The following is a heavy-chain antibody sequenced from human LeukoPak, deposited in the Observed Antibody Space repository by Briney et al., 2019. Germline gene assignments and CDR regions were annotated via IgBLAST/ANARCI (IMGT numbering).Heavy chain of an antibody. D-gene: IGHD3-10*01. Sequence: GGSLRLSCAASGFNFNDAWMSWVRQAPGKGLEWVGRLKSKGSGGTTDYSAPVKGRFTISRDDSEKTLYLQMNSLKIEDTAVYFCAWELDASFGRRLENWGQGTLVTVAS. J-gene: IGHJ4*02. V-gene: IGHV3-15*01. CDR3: AWELDASFGRRLEN. CDR2: LKSKGSGGTT. CDR1: GFNFNDAW.